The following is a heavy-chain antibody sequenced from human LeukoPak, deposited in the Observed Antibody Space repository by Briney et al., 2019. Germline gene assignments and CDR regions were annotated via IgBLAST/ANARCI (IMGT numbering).Heavy chain of an antibody. CDR3: ARGSEWEPLYYFDY. J-gene: IGHJ4*02. CDR1: GFTFSSSN. V-gene: IGHV3-21*01. D-gene: IGHD1-26*01. CDR2: ISSSSGYI. Sequence: GGSLRLSCAASGFTFSSSNMNWVRQAPGKGLEWVALISSSSGYIYYTDSVKGRFTISRDNAKNSLYLQMNSLRAEDTAVYYCARGSEWEPLYYFDYWGQGNLVTVSS.